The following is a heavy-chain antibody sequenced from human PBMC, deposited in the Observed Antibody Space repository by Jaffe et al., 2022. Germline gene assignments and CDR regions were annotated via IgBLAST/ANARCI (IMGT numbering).Heavy chain of an antibody. CDR1: GGSISSSSYY. CDR3: ARHLAVPQRGPTYDYIWGSYRPPDV. CDR2: IYYSGST. D-gene: IGHD3-16*02. V-gene: IGHV4-39*01. J-gene: IGHJ6*04. Sequence: QLQLQESGPGLVKPSETLSLTCTVSGGSISSSSYYWGWIRQPPGKGLEWIGSIYYSGSTYYNPSLKSRVTISVDTSKNQFSLKLSSVTAADTAVYYCARHLAVPQRGPTYDYIWGSYRPPDVWGKGTTVTVSS.